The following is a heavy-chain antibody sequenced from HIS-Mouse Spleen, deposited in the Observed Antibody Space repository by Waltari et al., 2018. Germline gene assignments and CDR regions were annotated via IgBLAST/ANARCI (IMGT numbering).Heavy chain of an antibody. J-gene: IGHJ2*01. CDR1: GGSISSSSYY. D-gene: IGHD6-13*01. CDR2: IYYNGIT. V-gene: IGHV4-39*07. Sequence: QLQLQESGPGLVKPSETLSLTCTVSGGSISSSSYYWGWIRQPPGKGLEWIGSIYYNGITYYNPSLKGRVTISVDTSKNQFSLKLSSVTAADTAVYYCAREIPYSSSWYDWYFDLWGRGTLVTVSS. CDR3: AREIPYSSSWYDWYFDL.